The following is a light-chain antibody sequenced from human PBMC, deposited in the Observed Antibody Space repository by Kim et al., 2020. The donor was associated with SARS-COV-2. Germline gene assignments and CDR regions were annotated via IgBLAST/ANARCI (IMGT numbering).Light chain of an antibody. Sequence: QSALTQPASVSGSPGQSITISCTGTSRDIGTYDYVSWYQQHPGKAPKLMIYDVNYRPSGVSDRFSGSKSDNTASLTISGLQPEDEADYYCASFTSKNTPSLGTGTKVTVL. V-gene: IGLV2-14*03. CDR3: ASFTSKNTPS. J-gene: IGLJ1*01. CDR1: SRDIGTYDY. CDR2: DVN.